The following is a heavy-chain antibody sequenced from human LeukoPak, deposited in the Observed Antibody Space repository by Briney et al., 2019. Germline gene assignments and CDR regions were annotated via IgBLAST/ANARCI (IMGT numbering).Heavy chain of an antibody. V-gene: IGHV3-74*01. CDR2: IKNDGSST. J-gene: IGHJ4*02. CDR1: GFTFSAYW. Sequence: GGSLRLSCAASGFTFSAYWMHWVRQTPGKGLVWVSRIKNDGSSTGYADSVKGRFTISRDNAKITLYLQMNSLGAEDTAIYYCAKEGAGYGYDYWGQGTLVTVSS. D-gene: IGHD5-12*01. CDR3: AKEGAGYGYDY.